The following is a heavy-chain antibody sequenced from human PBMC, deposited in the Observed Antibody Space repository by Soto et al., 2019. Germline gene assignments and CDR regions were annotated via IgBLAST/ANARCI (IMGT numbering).Heavy chain of an antibody. CDR1: GGSISSSSYY. J-gene: IGHJ4*02. D-gene: IGHD4-17*01. Sequence: PSETLSLTCTVSGGSISSSSYYWGWIRQPPGKGLEWIGSIYYSGSTYYNPSLKSRVTISVDTSKNQFSLKLSSMTAADTAVYYCARRYGPGFDYWGQGTLVTVSS. CDR3: ARRYGPGFDY. CDR2: IYYSGST. V-gene: IGHV4-39*07.